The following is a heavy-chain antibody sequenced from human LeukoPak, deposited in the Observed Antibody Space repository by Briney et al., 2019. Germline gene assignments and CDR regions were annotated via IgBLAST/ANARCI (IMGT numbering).Heavy chain of an antibody. J-gene: IGHJ4*02. CDR3: ARGGISFDY. CDR2: ISSSSSYI. CDR1: GFTFSSYW. D-gene: IGHD2-15*01. Sequence: GGSLRLSCAASGFTFSSYWMHWVRQAPGKGLEWVSSISSSSSYIYYADSVKGRFTISRDNAKNSLYLQMNSLRAEDTAVYYCARGGISFDYWGQGTLVTVSS. V-gene: IGHV3-21*01.